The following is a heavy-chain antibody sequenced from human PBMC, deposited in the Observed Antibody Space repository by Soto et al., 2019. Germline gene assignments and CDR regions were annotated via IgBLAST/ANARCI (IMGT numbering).Heavy chain of an antibody. J-gene: IGHJ4*02. CDR2: LYSGGST. D-gene: IGHD3-3*01. CDR3: ARMYYNFRDGYGYFDY. V-gene: IGHV3-53*02. Sequence: EVQLVETGGGVIQPGGSLRLSCAASGFTVSSNYMSWVRQAPGKGLEWVSVLYSGGSTYYEDSAKGRITIFRHNSKNKLYLQMKGLRDEDTDEHYCARMYYNFRDGYGYFDYWGQGTLVTVST. CDR1: GFTVSSNY.